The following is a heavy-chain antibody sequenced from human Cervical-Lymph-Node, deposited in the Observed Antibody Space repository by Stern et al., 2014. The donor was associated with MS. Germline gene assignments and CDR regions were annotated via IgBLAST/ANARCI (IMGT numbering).Heavy chain of an antibody. Sequence: EMQLVESGGGLVKPGGSLRLSCAASGFTFSSYRMNWVRQAPGKGMEWVPSISSSSSYIYYADSVKSLFTISRDNAKNSLYLQMNSLRAEDTAVYYCARDSDSSGSFDYWGQGTLVTVSS. CDR1: GFTFSSYR. CDR3: ARDSDSSGSFDY. D-gene: IGHD3-22*01. J-gene: IGHJ4*02. V-gene: IGHV3-21*01. CDR2: ISSSSSYI.